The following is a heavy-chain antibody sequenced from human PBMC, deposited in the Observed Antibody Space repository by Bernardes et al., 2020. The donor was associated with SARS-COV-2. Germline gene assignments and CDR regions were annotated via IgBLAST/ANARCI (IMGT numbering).Heavy chain of an antibody. CDR2: IYSGGST. CDR3: ARGGDSSSWYGFYYYYGMDV. Sequence: GGSLRLSCAASGFTVSSNYMSWVRQAPGKGLEWVSVIYSGGSTYYADSVKGRFTISRDNSKNTLYLQMNSLRAEDTAVYYCARGGDSSSWYGFYYYYGMDVWGQGTTVTVSS. V-gene: IGHV3-66*02. J-gene: IGHJ6*02. CDR1: GFTVSSNY. D-gene: IGHD6-13*01.